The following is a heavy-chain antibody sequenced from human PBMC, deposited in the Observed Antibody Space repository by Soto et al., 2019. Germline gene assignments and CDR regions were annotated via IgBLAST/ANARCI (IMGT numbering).Heavy chain of an antibody. D-gene: IGHD5-12*01. J-gene: IGHJ4*02. Sequence: EVQLVESGGDLVQPGGSLRLSCAASGFSFGDTWMSWVRQAPGKGLEWVGRIKSKKDGETTEYAAPVKGRFTVSRDESRNTLYVQLNSLKSEDTAVYYCATGALYSGFLFDHWGQGTLVIVSS. CDR2: IKSKKDGETT. V-gene: IGHV3-15*05. CDR1: GFSFGDTW. CDR3: ATGALYSGFLFDH.